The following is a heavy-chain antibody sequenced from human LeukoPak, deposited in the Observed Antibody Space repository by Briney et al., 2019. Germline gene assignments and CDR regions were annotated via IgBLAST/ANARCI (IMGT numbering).Heavy chain of an antibody. V-gene: IGHV3-7*01. CDR3: ASQKHYGSGSYGY. Sequence: PGGSLRLSCAASGFTFSSYWMSWVRQAPGKGLEWVANIKQDGSEKYHVDSVKGRFTISRDNAKNSLYLQMNSLRAEDTAVYYCASQKHYGSGSYGYWGQGTLVTVSS. D-gene: IGHD3-10*01. J-gene: IGHJ4*02. CDR2: IKQDGSEK. CDR1: GFTFSSYW.